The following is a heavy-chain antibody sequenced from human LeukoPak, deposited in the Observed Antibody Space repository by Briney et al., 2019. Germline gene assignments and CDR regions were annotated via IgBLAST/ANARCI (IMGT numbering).Heavy chain of an antibody. V-gene: IGHV4-34*01. J-gene: IGHJ4*02. D-gene: IGHD3-3*02. CDR3: ARGIFGVVTAPYYFDY. CDR2: INHSGST. CDR1: GGSFSGYY. Sequence: SETLSLTCAVYGGSFSGYYWSWIRQPPGKGLEWIGEINHSGSTNYNPSLKSRVTISVDTSKNQFSLKLSSVTAADTAVYYCARGIFGVVTAPYYFDYWGQGTLVTVSS.